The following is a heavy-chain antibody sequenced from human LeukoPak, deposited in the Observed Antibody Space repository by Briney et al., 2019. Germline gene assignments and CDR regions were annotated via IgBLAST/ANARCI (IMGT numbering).Heavy chain of an antibody. D-gene: IGHD6-6*01. J-gene: IGHJ5*02. CDR2: MNPNSGNT. V-gene: IGHV1-8*03. CDR3: ARDSRIAARRRWFDP. Sequence: ASVKVSCKASGYTFTSYDINWVRQAPGQGLEWMGWMNPNSGNTGYAQKFQGRVTITRNTSISTAYMELSSLRSEDTAVYYCARDSRIAARRRWFDPWGQGTLVTVSS. CDR1: GYTFTSYD.